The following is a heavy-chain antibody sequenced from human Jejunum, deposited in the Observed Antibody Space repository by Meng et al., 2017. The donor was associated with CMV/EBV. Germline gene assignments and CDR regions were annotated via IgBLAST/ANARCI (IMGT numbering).Heavy chain of an antibody. J-gene: IGHJ4*02. CDR3: VHTSSLDS. CDR2: MNQDGSER. D-gene: IGHD6-13*01. V-gene: IGHV3-7*01. Sequence: CTGYGCSFGDYWMSWMRQVPGKGLEWAANMNQDGSERYYRDSVKGRFVIYRDNARNSLYLQMNSLRAEDTAMYYCVHTSSLDSWGQGTLVTVSS. CDR1: GCSFGDYW.